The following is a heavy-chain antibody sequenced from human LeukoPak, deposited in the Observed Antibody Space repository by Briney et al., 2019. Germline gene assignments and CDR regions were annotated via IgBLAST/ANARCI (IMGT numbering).Heavy chain of an antibody. D-gene: IGHD6-19*01. CDR1: GFTFSSYN. Sequence: GGSLRLSCAASGFTFSSYNMNWVRQAPGKGLEWVSYISSTSSAIYYTDSVKGRFTISRDNAKNSLLLQVNSLRAEDTAVYYCARSGSGYLDYWGQGTLVTVSS. J-gene: IGHJ4*02. V-gene: IGHV3-48*01. CDR2: ISSTSSAI. CDR3: ARSGSGYLDY.